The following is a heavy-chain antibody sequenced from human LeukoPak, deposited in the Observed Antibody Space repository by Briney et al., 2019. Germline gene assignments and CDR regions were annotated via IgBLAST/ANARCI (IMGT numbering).Heavy chain of an antibody. CDR1: GFTFDDYA. V-gene: IGHV3-9*01. J-gene: IGHJ4*02. CDR2: ISWNSGSI. D-gene: IGHD3-10*01. CDR3: AKDMSSGSYFFGFDY. Sequence: PGRSLRLSCAASGFTFDDYAMHWVRQAPGKGLEWVSGISWNSGSIIYADSVKGRFTISRDNAKNSLYLQMNSLRAEDTALYYCAKDMSSGSYFFGFDYWGQGTLVTVSS.